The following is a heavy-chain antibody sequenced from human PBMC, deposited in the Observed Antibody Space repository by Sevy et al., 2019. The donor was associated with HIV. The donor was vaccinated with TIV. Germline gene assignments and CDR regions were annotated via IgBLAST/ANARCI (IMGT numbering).Heavy chain of an antibody. CDR2: TCYDGSHK. CDR3: ARDPYSSSWGGMDV. CDR1: GFTFDSYG. D-gene: IGHD6-13*01. J-gene: IGHJ6*02. V-gene: IGHV3-33*01. Sequence: GGSLRLSCAASGFTFDSYGMHWVRRAPGKGLEWVTLTCYDGSHKVYADSVKGRFTISRDNSKNTLYLQMNSLRAEDTAVYYCARDPYSSSWGGMDVWGQGTTVTVSS.